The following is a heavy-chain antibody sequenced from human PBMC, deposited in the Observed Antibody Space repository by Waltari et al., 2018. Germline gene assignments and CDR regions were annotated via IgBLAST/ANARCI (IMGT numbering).Heavy chain of an antibody. CDR2: IYHSGST. Sequence: QVQLQESGPGLVKPSETLSLTCAVSGYSISSGYYWGWIRQPPGKGLEWIGSIYHSGSTYYNPSLKSRVTISVDTSKNQFSLKLSSVTAADTAVYYCARIPLRGLGDGEDYGGQG. D-gene: IGHD3-16*01. V-gene: IGHV4-38-2*01. CDR3: ARIPLRGLGDGEDY. J-gene: IGHJ4*02. CDR1: GYSISSGYY.